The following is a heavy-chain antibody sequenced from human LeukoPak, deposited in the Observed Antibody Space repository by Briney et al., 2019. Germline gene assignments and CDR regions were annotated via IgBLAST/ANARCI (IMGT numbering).Heavy chain of an antibody. V-gene: IGHV4-39*07. CDR1: GGSISSSSYY. D-gene: IGHD3-22*01. Sequence: KPSETLSLTCTVSGGSISSSSYYWGWIRQPPGKGLEWIGSIYYSGSTYYTPSLKSRVTISVDTSKNQFSLKLNSVTAADTAVYYCARGYYDSSGYYQSPIFDYWGQGTLVTVSS. CDR2: IYYSGST. J-gene: IGHJ4*02. CDR3: ARGYYDSSGYYQSPIFDY.